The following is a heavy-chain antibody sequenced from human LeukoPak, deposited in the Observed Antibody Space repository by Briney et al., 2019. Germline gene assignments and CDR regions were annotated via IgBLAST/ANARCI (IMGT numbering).Heavy chain of an antibody. CDR2: IRSKGNSYAT. J-gene: IGHJ3*02. CDR1: GFTFSGSA. CDR3: SRHDSSRVGGNDAFEI. D-gene: IGHD1-26*01. Sequence: PGGSLRLSCAASGFTFSGSAMHWVRQASGKGLEWVGRIRSKGNSYATAYAASVTGRFTISRDDSKNTAYLQMNSLKTEDTAVYYCSRHDSSRVGGNDAFEIWGQGTMVTVSS. V-gene: IGHV3-73*01.